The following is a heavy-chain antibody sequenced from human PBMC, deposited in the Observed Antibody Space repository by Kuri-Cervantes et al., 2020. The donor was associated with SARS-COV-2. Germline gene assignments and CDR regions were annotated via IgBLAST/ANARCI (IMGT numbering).Heavy chain of an antibody. D-gene: IGHD4-11*01. CDR2: NHSSGST. V-gene: IGHV4-4*07. CDR1: GASINDYY. CDR3: ASSHVTTYYYYYMKV. Sequence: ESLKISWTASGASINDYYWTWIRQPAGQGLEWIGRNHSSGSTNYNPSLKSRVTMSIDTSTNQFSLRLTSVTAADTAVYYCASSHVTTYYYYYMKVWGKGTTVTVSS. J-gene: IGHJ6*03.